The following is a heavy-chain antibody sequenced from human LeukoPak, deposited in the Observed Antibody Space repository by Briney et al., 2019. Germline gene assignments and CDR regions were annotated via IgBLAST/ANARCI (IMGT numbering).Heavy chain of an antibody. J-gene: IGHJ6*04. CDR1: GFTFSSYG. D-gene: IGHD6-13*01. CDR2: ISYDGSNK. Sequence: GGSLRLSCAASGFTFSSYGMHWVRQAPGRGLEWVAVISYDGSNKYYADSVKGRFTISRDNSKNTLYLQMNSLRAEDMTVYYCAKGDSSSWYGRYYYYGMDVWGKGTTVTVSS. V-gene: IGHV3-30*18. CDR3: AKGDSSSWYGRYYYYGMDV.